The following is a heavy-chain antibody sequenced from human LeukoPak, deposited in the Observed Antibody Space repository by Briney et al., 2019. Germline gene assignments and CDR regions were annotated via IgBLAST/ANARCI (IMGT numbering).Heavy chain of an antibody. V-gene: IGHV4-61*02. CDR1: GGSISSGSYY. CDR2: IYTSGST. Sequence: PSETLSLTCTVSGGSISSGSYYWSWIRQPAGKGLEWIGRIYTSGSTNYNPSLKSRVTISVDTSKNQFSLKLSSVTAADTAVYYCARDSTVTNYFDYWGQGTLVTVSS. J-gene: IGHJ4*02. D-gene: IGHD4-17*01. CDR3: ARDSTVTNYFDY.